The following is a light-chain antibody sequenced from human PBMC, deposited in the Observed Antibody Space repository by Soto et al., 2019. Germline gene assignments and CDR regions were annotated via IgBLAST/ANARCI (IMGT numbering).Light chain of an antibody. J-gene: IGLJ1*01. V-gene: IGLV2-14*01. CDR3: SSYTSSSTRV. CDR1: SSDVGGYNY. CDR2: EVS. Sequence: QSVLTQPASVSGSPGQSITISCTGTSSDVGGYNYVSWYQQHPGKAPKLMIYEVSNRPSGVSNRFSGSKSGNTASLTISGLQAEDEADYYCSSYTSSSTRVFGTGTNV.